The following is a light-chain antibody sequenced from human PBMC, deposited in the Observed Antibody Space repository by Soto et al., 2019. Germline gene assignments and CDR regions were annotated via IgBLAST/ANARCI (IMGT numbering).Light chain of an antibody. CDR2: DAS. V-gene: IGKV1-12*01. Sequence: DIQMTQSPSSVSASVGYRLTITCRASQGISGWLAWYQQKPGKAPNLLIYDASTLRNGVPSRFSGSGSGTYFTLTISNLQPEDFATYYCQQYNSYSFGQGTKVDIK. J-gene: IGKJ1*01. CDR3: QQYNSYS. CDR1: QGISGW.